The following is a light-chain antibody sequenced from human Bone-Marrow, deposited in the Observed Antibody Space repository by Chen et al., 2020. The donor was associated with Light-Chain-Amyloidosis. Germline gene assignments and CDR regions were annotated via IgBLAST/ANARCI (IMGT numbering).Light chain of an antibody. CDR2: RDT. J-gene: IGLJ2*01. CDR3: QSADRSGTYEVI. V-gene: IGLV3-25*02. CDR1: DLPTKY. Sequence: SYELTQPPSLSVSPGQTSRIPCSGDDLPTKYAYWYQQKPGQAPVLVIHRDTERPSGISERFSGSSEGTTATLTISGVQAEEEADYHCQSADRSGTYEVIFGGGTKLTVL.